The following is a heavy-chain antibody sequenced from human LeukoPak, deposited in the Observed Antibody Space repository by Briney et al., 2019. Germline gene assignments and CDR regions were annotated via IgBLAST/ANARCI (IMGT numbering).Heavy chain of an antibody. D-gene: IGHD1-26*01. J-gene: IGHJ4*02. Sequence: GGSLRLSCAASGFTFSSYAMSWVRQAPGKGLEWVSAISGSGGSTYYADCGKGRFTISRDNSKNRGYLQMNSLRAEDTAVYYCAKEVIVGLSFDYWGQGTLVTVSS. CDR2: ISGSGGST. CDR3: AKEVIVGLSFDY. V-gene: IGHV3-23*01. CDR1: GFTFSSYA.